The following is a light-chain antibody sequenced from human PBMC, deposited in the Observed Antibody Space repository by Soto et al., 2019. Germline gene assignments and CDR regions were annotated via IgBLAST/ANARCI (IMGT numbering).Light chain of an antibody. V-gene: IGLV2-14*03. J-gene: IGLJ1*01. CDR2: DVS. CDR1: SSDVGGYNY. Sequence: QSVLTQPASVSGSPGQSITISCTGTSSDVGGYNYVSWYQQHPGKAPKLIIYDVSYRPSGVSNRFSGSKSGNTASLTISGLQAEDEADYFCSSYSRRSTYVFGTGTKVT. CDR3: SSYSRRSTYV.